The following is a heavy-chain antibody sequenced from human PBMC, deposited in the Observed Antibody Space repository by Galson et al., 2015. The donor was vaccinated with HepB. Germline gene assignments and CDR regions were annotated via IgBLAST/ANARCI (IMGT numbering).Heavy chain of an antibody. D-gene: IGHD3-16*01. Sequence: SLRLSCAASGFTFSSYGMHWVRQAPGKGLEWVAVISYDGSNKYYADSVKGRFTISRDNSKNTLSLQMNSLRAEDTAVYYCARGGGGPSFDCWGQGTLVTVSS. V-gene: IGHV3-30*03. CDR1: GFTFSSYG. CDR3: ARGGGGPSFDC. CDR2: ISYDGSNK. J-gene: IGHJ4*02.